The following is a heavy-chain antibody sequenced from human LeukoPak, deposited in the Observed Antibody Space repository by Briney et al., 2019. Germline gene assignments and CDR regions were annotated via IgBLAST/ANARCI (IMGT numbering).Heavy chain of an antibody. D-gene: IGHD6-19*01. CDR1: GYSFTNYW. CDR3: ASSYSSGWFFDY. V-gene: IGHV5-51*01. CDR2: IYPADSNT. J-gene: IGHJ4*02. Sequence: PGESLKNSCKGSGYSFTNYWIGWVRQMPGKGLEWMGIIYPADSNTRYSPSFQGQVTISADKSISTAYLQWSSLTASGTAMYYCASSYSSGWFFDYWGQGTLVTVSS.